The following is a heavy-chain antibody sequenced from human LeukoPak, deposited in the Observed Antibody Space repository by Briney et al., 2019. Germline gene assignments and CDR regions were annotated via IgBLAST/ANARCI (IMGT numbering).Heavy chain of an antibody. V-gene: IGHV4-39*07. CDR3: ARLRFGELLEGGTYNWFDP. J-gene: IGHJ5*02. D-gene: IGHD3-10*01. CDR1: GGSISSSTYY. Sequence: SETLSLTCSVSGGSISSSTYYWGWIRQPPGKGLEWIGTIYYSGSTNYNPSLKSRVTISVDTSKNQFSLKLSSVTAADTAVYYCARLRFGELLEGGTYNWFDPWGQGTLVTVSS. CDR2: IYYSGST.